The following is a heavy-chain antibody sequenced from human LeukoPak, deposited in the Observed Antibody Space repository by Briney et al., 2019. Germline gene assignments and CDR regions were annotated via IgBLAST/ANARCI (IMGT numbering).Heavy chain of an antibody. CDR3: ARDRLRFRYYDILTGYYMTDAFDI. V-gene: IGHV3-66*01. CDR1: GFTVSSNY. Sequence: GGSLRLSCAASGFTVSSNYMSWVRQAPGKGLEWVSVIYSGGSTYYADSVKGRFTISRDNSKNTLYLQMNSLRAEDTAVYYCARDRLRFRYYDILTGYYMTDAFDIWGQGTMVTVSS. D-gene: IGHD3-9*01. J-gene: IGHJ3*02. CDR2: IYSGGST.